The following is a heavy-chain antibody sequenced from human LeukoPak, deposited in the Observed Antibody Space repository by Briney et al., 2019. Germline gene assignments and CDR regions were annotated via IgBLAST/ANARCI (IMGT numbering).Heavy chain of an antibody. CDR3: ARARYLGAFGI. CDR2: IYYSGST. V-gene: IGHV4-59*01. Sequence: SETLSLTCTVSGGSISSYYWSWIRQPPGKGLEWIGYIYYSGSTNYNPSLKSRVTISVDTSKNQFSLKLSSVTAADTAVYYCARARYLGAFGIWGQGTMVTVSS. J-gene: IGHJ3*02. CDR1: GGSISSYY. D-gene: IGHD3-16*02.